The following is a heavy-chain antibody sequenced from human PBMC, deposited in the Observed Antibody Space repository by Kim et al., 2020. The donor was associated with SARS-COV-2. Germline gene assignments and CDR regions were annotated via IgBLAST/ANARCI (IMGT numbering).Heavy chain of an antibody. CDR2: ISGSGGST. J-gene: IGHJ4*02. Sequence: GGSLRLSCAASGFTFSSYAMSWVRQAPGKGLEWVSAISGSGGSTYYADSVKGRFTISRDNSKNTLYLQMNSLRAEDTAVYYCAKDLLTYYYGSGTLDTWGFDYWGQGTLVTVSS. CDR3: AKDLLTYYYGSGTLDTWGFDY. V-gene: IGHV3-23*01. D-gene: IGHD3-10*01. CDR1: GFTFSSYA.